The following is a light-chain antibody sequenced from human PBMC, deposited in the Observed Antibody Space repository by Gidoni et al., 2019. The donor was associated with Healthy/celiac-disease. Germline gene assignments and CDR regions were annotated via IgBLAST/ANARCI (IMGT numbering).Light chain of an antibody. Sequence: QSALTQPRSVSGSPGPSVTISCTGTSSDVGGYNYASWYQQHPGKAPKLMIYDVSKRPSGVPDRFSGSKSGNTASLTISGLQAEDEADYYCCSYAGSYTYVVFGGGTKLTVL. J-gene: IGLJ2*01. CDR1: SSDVGGYNY. CDR2: DVS. CDR3: CSYAGSYTYVV. V-gene: IGLV2-11*01.